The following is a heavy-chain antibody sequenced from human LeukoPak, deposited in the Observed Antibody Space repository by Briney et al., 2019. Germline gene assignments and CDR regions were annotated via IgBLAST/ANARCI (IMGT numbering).Heavy chain of an antibody. D-gene: IGHD1-26*01. J-gene: IGHJ4*02. CDR3: ARSGSMKYDY. V-gene: IGHV1-46*01. CDR2: INPSGGST. CDR1: GYTFTSYY. Sequence: ASVKVSCKASGYTFTSYYMHWVRQAPGQGLEWMGIINPSGGSTSYAQKFQGRVTMTRDMSTGTVYMELSSLRSEDTAVYYCARSGSMKYDYWGQGTLVTVSS.